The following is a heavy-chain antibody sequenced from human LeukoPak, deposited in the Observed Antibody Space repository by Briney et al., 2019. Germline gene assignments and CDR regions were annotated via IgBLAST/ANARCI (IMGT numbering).Heavy chain of an antibody. Sequence: ASVKVSCKASGGTFSSYAISWVRQAPGQGLEWMGGIIPIFGTANYAQKFQGRVTITTDESTSTAYMELSSLRSEDTAVYYCARCDFWSGYYRAGDAFDIWGQGTMVTVSS. CDR1: GGTFSSYA. J-gene: IGHJ3*02. V-gene: IGHV1-69*05. CDR3: ARCDFWSGYYRAGDAFDI. D-gene: IGHD3-3*01. CDR2: IIPIFGTA.